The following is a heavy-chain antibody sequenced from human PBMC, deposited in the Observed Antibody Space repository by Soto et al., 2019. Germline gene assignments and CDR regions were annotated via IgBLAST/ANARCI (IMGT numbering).Heavy chain of an antibody. CDR1: GGSVSGFY. V-gene: IGHV4-4*07. D-gene: IGHD3-3*01. J-gene: IGHJ5*02. Sequence: SETLSLTCNVFGGSVSGFYWTWIRRPAGKGLEWIGRIYSSGSTKYNPSLKSRVSMSLDTSRNQFSLNLTSVTAADTAVYYCARGQRFSDWFDPWGQGTLVTVPQ. CDR2: IYSSGST. CDR3: ARGQRFSDWFDP.